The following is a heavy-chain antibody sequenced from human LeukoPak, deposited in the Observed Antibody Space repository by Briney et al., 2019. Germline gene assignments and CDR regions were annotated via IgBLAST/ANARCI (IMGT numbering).Heavy chain of an antibody. CDR3: ATEVGSPTVRSAFHI. D-gene: IGHD1-26*01. Sequence: HPGGSLRLSCVASGFTFSSYAMSWVRQAPGRGLEWVSAISGSGGSTYYADSVKGRFTISRDNAKNSLYLQMNSLRAEDAAVYYCATEVGSPTVRSAFHIWGQGTMLTVSS. CDR1: GFTFSSYA. CDR2: ISGSGGST. V-gene: IGHV3-23*01. J-gene: IGHJ3*02.